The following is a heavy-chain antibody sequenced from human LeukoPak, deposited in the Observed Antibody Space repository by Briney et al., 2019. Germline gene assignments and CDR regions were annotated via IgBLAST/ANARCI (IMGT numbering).Heavy chain of an antibody. CDR2: IYYSGST. V-gene: IGHV4-59*01. CDR1: GGSISSYY. D-gene: IGHD2-2*01. CDR3: ARELGYCSSTCCYGAFDI. Sequence: PSETLSLTCTVSGGSISSYYWSWIRQPPGKGLEWIGYIYYSGSTNYNPSLKSRVTISVDTSKNQFSLKLSSVTAADTAVYYCARELGYCSSTCCYGAFDIWGQGTMVTVSS. J-gene: IGHJ3*02.